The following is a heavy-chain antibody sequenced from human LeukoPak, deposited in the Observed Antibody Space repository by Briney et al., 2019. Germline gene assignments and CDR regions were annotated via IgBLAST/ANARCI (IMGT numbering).Heavy chain of an antibody. V-gene: IGHV3-64*01. CDR2: ISSHGNSA. Sequence: PGGSLRLSCAASGFTFSSYAMHWVRQAPGKGLEYVSAISSHGNSAYYANSVKGRFTISRDNSKNTLYLQMNSLRADDTAVYYCAKDTPLCYFDYWGQGTLVTVSS. CDR3: AKDTPLCYFDY. CDR1: GFTFSSYA. D-gene: IGHD3-16*01. J-gene: IGHJ4*02.